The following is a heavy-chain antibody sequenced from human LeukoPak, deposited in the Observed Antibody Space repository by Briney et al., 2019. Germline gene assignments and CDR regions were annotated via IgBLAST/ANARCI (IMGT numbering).Heavy chain of an antibody. CDR1: GFAFDDYG. J-gene: IGHJ4*02. CDR2: INWNGGST. CDR3: ATERQKYFDY. V-gene: IGHV3-20*04. Sequence: GGSLRLSCAASGFAFDDYGMSWVRQAPGKGLEWVSGINWNGGSTGYADSVKGRFTISRDNAKNSLYLQMNSLRTEDTALYYCATERQKYFDYWGQGTLVTVSS.